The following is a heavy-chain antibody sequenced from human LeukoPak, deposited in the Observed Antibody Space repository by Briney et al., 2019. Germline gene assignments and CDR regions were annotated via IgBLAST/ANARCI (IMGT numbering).Heavy chain of an antibody. CDR2: VHYGGSNK. CDR1: GFTFSSYG. CDR3: ARDPGSYSFDH. V-gene: IGHV3-30*02. D-gene: IGHD3-10*01. J-gene: IGHJ5*02. Sequence: GGSLRLSCAASGFTFSSYGMHWVRQAPGKGLEWVAFVHYGGSNKYYADSVKGRFAISRDNSKNTLYLQMNSLRAEDTAVYYCARDPGSYSFDHWGQGTLVTVSS.